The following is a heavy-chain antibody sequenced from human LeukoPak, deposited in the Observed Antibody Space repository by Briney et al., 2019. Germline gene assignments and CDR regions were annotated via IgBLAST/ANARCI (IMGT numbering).Heavy chain of an antibody. CDR1: GFTFSSYD. CDR2: ISYDGSNK. V-gene: IGHV3-30*03. J-gene: IGHJ6*02. D-gene: IGHD3-9*01. Sequence: GGSLRLSCAASGFTFSSYDMHWVRQAPGKGLEGVAVISYDGSNKYYADSVKGRFTISRDNSKNTLYLQMNSLRAEDTAVYYCVRCYDILTGYYDYGMDVWGQGTTVTVSS. CDR3: VRCYDILTGYYDYGMDV.